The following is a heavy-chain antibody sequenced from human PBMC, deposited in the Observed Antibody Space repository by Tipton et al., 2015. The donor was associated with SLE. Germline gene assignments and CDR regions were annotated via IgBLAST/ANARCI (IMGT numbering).Heavy chain of an antibody. D-gene: IGHD6-19*01. CDR3: ARGGLGRGSGWSRAFDP. Sequence: GLVKPSETLSLTCTVSGGSISSHYWSWIRQPPGKGLEWIGEINHSGSANYNPSLKSRVTISVDTSKNQVSLKLSSVTAADTAVYYCARGGLGRGSGWSRAFDPWGQGTLVTVSS. J-gene: IGHJ5*02. V-gene: IGHV4-34*01. CDR1: GGSISSHY. CDR2: INHSGSA.